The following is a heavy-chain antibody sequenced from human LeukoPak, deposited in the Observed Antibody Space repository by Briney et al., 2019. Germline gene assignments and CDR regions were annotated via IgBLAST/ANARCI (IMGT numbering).Heavy chain of an antibody. V-gene: IGHV3-15*07. Sequence: GGSPRLSCAMSGFTFSNAWMNWVRQAPGKGLEWVGRIRSNSDGGTIDYAAPVKGRFTLSRDDSKTTLYLQMNSLQTEDTAVYYCATDFYDSTWGQGTLVTVSS. CDR1: GFTFSNAW. D-gene: IGHD3-22*01. CDR3: ATDFYDST. CDR2: IRSNSDGGTI. J-gene: IGHJ5*02.